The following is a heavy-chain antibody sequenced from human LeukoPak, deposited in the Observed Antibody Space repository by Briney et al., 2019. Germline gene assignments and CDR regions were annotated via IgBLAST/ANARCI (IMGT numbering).Heavy chain of an antibody. CDR2: IYYSGYT. J-gene: IGHJ5*02. D-gene: IGHD3-9*01. CDR1: GGSIGSNNYY. CDR3: ARALGRSYDILTGRGNWFDP. V-gene: IGHV4-39*07. Sequence: SETLSLTCTVSGGSIGSNNYYWGWIRQPPGKGLEWIGSIYYSGYTYYNPSLKSRVTISVDTSENQFSLKLSSVTAADTAVYYCARALGRSYDILTGRGNWFDPWGQGTLVTVSS.